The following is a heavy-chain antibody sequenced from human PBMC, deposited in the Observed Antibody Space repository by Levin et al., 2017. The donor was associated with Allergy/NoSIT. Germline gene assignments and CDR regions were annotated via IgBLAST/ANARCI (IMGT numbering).Heavy chain of an antibody. CDR2: FDSEDAET. J-gene: IGHJ3*02. V-gene: IGHV1-24*01. Sequence: ASVKVSCKVSGYTLTELSMHWVRQAPGKGLEWMGGFDSEDAETIYAQKFQGRVTMTEDTSTETAYMELSSLRSEDTAVYYCAIDGAYSGSQDAFDIWGQGTMVTVSS. CDR3: AIDGAYSGSQDAFDI. CDR1: GYTLTELS. D-gene: IGHD1-26*01.